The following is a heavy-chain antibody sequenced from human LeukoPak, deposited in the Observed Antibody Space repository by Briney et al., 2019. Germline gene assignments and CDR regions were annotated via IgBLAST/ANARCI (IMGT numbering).Heavy chain of an antibody. D-gene: IGHD3-22*01. Sequence: GRSLRLSCAASGFTFSSYGMHWVRQAPGKGLEWVAVISYDGSNKYYADSVKGRFTISRDNSKNTLYLQMNSLRAEDTAVYYCATSSGYCFDPWGQGTLVTVSS. V-gene: IGHV3-30*03. CDR3: ATSSGYCFDP. J-gene: IGHJ5*02. CDR2: ISYDGSNK. CDR1: GFTFSSYG.